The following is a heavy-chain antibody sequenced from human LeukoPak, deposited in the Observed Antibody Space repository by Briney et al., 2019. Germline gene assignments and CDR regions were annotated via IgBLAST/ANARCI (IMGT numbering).Heavy chain of an antibody. D-gene: IGHD3-3*01. CDR1: GGSISSGSYY. J-gene: IGHJ5*02. Sequence: SETLSLTCTVSGGSISSGSYYWSWIRQPAGKGLEWIGRIYTSGSTNYNPSLKSRVTISVDTSKNQFSLKLSSVTAADTAVYYCARDVPYYDFCSGYPNWFDPWGQGTLVTVSS. CDR2: IYTSGST. CDR3: ARDVPYYDFCSGYPNWFDP. V-gene: IGHV4-61*02.